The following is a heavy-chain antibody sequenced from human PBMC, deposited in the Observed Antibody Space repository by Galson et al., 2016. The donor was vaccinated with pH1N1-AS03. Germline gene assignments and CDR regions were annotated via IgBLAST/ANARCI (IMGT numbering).Heavy chain of an antibody. CDR3: AGHVSGRYPNNLDS. CDR2: MYYTGTA. D-gene: IGHD1-26*01. Sequence: LSLTCTVSGGSIRGSSDYWGWIRQPPGKGLEWIGNMYYTGTAFYNPSLKSRVTISIDTSNNQFSLKLTSVTAADTAVYYCAGHVSGRYPNNLDSWGQGTLVIVSS. J-gene: IGHJ4*02. V-gene: IGHV4-39*07. CDR1: GGSIRGSSDY.